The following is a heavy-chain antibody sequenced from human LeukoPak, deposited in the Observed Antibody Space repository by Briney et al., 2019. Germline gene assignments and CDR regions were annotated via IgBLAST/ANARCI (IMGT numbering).Heavy chain of an antibody. J-gene: IGHJ4*02. D-gene: IGHD6-19*01. CDR2: IYYSGST. CDR3: ARQGGSGWQDFDC. CDR1: GGSISSSSYY. Sequence: PSETLSLTCTVSGGSISSSSYYWGWIRQPPGKGLEWIGSIYYSGSTYYNPSLKSRVTISVDTSKNQFSLKLSSVTAADTAVYYCARQGGSGWQDFDCWGQGILVTVSS. V-gene: IGHV4-39*01.